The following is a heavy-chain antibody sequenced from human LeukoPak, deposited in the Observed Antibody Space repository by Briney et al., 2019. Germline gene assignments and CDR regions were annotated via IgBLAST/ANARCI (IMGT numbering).Heavy chain of an antibody. D-gene: IGHD1-26*01. Sequence: SETLSLTCTVSGGSTSSYYWSWIRQPPGKGLEWIGYIYYSGSTNYNPSPKSRVTISVDTSKNQFSLKLSSVTAADTAVYYCARQWELRGWFDPWGQGTLVTVSS. V-gene: IGHV4-59*08. CDR3: ARQWELRGWFDP. CDR2: IYYSGST. J-gene: IGHJ5*02. CDR1: GGSTSSYY.